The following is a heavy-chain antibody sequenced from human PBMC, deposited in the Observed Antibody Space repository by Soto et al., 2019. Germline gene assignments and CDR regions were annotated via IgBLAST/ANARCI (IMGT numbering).Heavy chain of an antibody. D-gene: IGHD3-3*01. J-gene: IGHJ4*02. CDR1: GGTFSSYA. Sequence: QVQLVQSGAEVKKPGSSVKVSCKASGGTFSSYAISWVRQAAGQGLEWMVGIIPIFGTANYAQKFQGRVTITADESTSTAYMELSSLRSEDTAVYYCARSLTFWSGYFEGGFDYWGQGTLVTVSS. V-gene: IGHV1-69*01. CDR3: ARSLTFWSGYFEGGFDY. CDR2: IIPIFGTA.